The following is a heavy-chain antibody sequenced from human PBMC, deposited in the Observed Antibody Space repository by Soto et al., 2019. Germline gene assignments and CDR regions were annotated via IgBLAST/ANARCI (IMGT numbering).Heavy chain of an antibody. CDR3: ARETSIAAADY. V-gene: IGHV1-18*01. CDR1: GYTFTSYG. CDR2: IIAYNGNT. J-gene: IGHJ4*02. Sequence: QVQLVQSGAEVKKPGASVKVSCKASGYTFTSYGISWVRQAPGQGLEWMGWIIAYNGNTNNAQKPERRLTMTTDTSPSTAYMEPRSLRSHDTAVYYCARETSIAAADYWGQGTPVNVSS. D-gene: IGHD6-13*01.